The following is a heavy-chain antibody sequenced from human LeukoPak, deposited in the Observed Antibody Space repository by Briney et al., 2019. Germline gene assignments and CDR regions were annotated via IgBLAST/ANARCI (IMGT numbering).Heavy chain of an antibody. CDR1: GDSVSSNSAT. V-gene: IGHV6-1*01. CDR2: TYYRSKWYN. J-gene: IGHJ3*02. D-gene: IGHD2-15*01. Sequence: SHTLSLTCAISGDSVSSNSATWNWIRQSPSRGLEWLGRTYYRSKWYNDYAVPVKSRVTINPDTSKNQFSLQLNSVTPEDTAMYFCARDPPAAGQTLNAFDIWGQGTMVTVSS. CDR3: ARDPPAAGQTLNAFDI.